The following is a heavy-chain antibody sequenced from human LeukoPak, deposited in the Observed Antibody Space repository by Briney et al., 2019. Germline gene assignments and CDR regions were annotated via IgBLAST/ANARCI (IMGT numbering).Heavy chain of an antibody. CDR2: ISYDGSDK. CDR1: GFTISTYG. CDR3: ARVLRDYDSRAYDAFDI. D-gene: IGHD3-22*01. Sequence: GGSLRLSCAASGFTISTYGMHWVRQAPGKGLEWVALISYDGSDKYYADSVKGRFTISRDNSKNTLYLQMNSLRAEDTAVYYCARVLRDYDSRAYDAFDIWGQGTMVTVSS. V-gene: IGHV3-30*03. J-gene: IGHJ3*02.